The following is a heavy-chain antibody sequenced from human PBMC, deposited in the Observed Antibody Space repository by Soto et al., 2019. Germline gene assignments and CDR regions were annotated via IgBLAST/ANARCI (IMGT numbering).Heavy chain of an antibody. J-gene: IGHJ3*02. D-gene: IGHD3-10*01. Sequence: TLSLTCTVSGGSISSGGYYWSRIRQHPGKGLEWIGNIYYSGSTYYNPSLKSRVTISVDTSKNQFSLKLSSVTAADTAVYYCARVGSYHSTAFDIWGQGTMVTV. CDR3: ARVGSYHSTAFDI. CDR2: IYYSGST. V-gene: IGHV4-31*03. CDR1: GGSISSGGYY.